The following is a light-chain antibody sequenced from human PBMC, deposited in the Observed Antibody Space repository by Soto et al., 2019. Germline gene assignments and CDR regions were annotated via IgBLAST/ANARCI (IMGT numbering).Light chain of an antibody. V-gene: IGKV3-20*01. CDR3: HQYGSSPRT. CDR2: GAS. J-gene: IGKJ1*01. CDR1: QIVTSDY. Sequence: DIVLTQSPGTLSLSPGERVTLSCRASQIVTSDYLAWYHQEPGRAPRLLIYGASNRATGIPDRFSGSGSGTDFTLSISRLEPGDFGMYFCHQYGSSPRTFGQGTKVEIK.